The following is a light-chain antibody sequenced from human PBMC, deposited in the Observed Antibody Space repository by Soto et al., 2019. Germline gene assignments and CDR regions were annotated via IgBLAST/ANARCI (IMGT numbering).Light chain of an antibody. Sequence: EIVMTQSPATLSVSPGERATLSCRASQSIATNLAWYQHKPDQAPRLLIFGASTRATGLPARFSGSGSGTEFTLTISSLQSEDFAVYYCQHYDRWPYTFGQGTKLEI. V-gene: IGKV3-15*01. CDR1: QSIATN. CDR3: QHYDRWPYT. J-gene: IGKJ2*01. CDR2: GAS.